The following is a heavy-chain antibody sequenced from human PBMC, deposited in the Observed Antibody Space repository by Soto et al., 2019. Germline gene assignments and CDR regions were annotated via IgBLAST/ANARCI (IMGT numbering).Heavy chain of an antibody. D-gene: IGHD3-22*01. CDR3: ARGGGTYYYDSSGYYYYPY. CDR1: GGSFSGYY. CDR2: INHSGST. Sequence: PSETLSLTCAVYGGSFSGYYWSWIRQPPGKGLDWIGEINHSGSTNYNPSLKSRVTISVDTSKNQFSLKLSSVTAADTAVYYCARGGGTYYYDSSGYYYYPYWGQGTLVTVSS. V-gene: IGHV4-34*01. J-gene: IGHJ4*02.